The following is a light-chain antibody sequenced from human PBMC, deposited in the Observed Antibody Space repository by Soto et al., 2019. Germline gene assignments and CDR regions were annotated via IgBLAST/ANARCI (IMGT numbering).Light chain of an antibody. CDR1: TGAVTSGHY. V-gene: IGLV7-46*01. CDR3: LLSYSGARGV. Sequence: QTVVTQEPSLTVSPGGTVTLTCGSSTGAVTSGHYPYWFQQKPGQAPRTLIYDTSNKHSWTPARFSGSLLGDKAALTLSGAQPEDEAEYYCLLSYSGARGVFGGGTQLTV. CDR2: DTS. J-gene: IGLJ2*01.